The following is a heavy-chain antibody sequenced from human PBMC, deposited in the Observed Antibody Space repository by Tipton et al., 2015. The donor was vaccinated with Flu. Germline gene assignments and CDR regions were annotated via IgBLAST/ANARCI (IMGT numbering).Heavy chain of an antibody. Sequence: SLRLSCAASGFTFSSYAMSWVRQAPGKGLEWVSAISGSGGSTYYADSVKGRFTISRDNSKNTLYLQMNSLRAEDTAVYYCANTPLSITMIVVVKGYYYYGMDVWGQGTTVTVSS. J-gene: IGHJ6*02. CDR1: GFTFSSYA. CDR2: ISGSGGST. CDR3: ANTPLSITMIVVVKGYYYYGMDV. D-gene: IGHD3-22*01. V-gene: IGHV3-23*01.